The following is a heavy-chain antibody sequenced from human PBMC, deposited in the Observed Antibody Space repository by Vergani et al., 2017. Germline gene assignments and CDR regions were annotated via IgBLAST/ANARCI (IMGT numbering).Heavy chain of an antibody. Sequence: QVQLQESGPGLVKPSQTLSLTCTVSGGSISSYYWSWIRQPPGKGLEWIGYIYHSGSTYYNPSLKSRVTISVDRSKNQFSLKLSSVTAADTAVYYCARVGPGYDFGRGGIVDPWGQGTLVTVSS. CDR1: GGSISSYY. J-gene: IGHJ5*02. D-gene: IGHD3-3*01. CDR3: ARVGPGYDFGRGGIVDP. V-gene: IGHV4-59*12. CDR2: IYHSGST.